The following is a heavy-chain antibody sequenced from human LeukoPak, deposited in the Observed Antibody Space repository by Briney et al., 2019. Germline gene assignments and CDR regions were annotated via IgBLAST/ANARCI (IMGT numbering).Heavy chain of an antibody. CDR3: ARVGRYGSGSYYTFDP. D-gene: IGHD3-10*01. CDR2: ISAYNGNT. V-gene: IGHV1-18*01. J-gene: IGHJ5*02. Sequence: ASVKVSCKASGYTFTSYGISWVRQAPGQGLEWMGRISAYNGNTNYAQKLQGRVTMTTDTSTSTAYMELRGLRSDDTAVYYCARVGRYGSGSYYTFDPWGQGTLVTVSS. CDR1: GYTFTSYG.